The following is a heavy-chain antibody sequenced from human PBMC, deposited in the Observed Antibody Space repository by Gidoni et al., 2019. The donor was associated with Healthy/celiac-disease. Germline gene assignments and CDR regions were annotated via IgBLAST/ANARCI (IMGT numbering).Heavy chain of an antibody. D-gene: IGHD1-7*01. J-gene: IGHJ4*02. V-gene: IGHV3-48*02. CDR3: ARDRERTGTLYY. CDR2: MSSSSSTI. CDR1: GFTFSSYR. Sequence: EVQLVESGGGLVQPGGSLRLSCAASGFTFSSYRMNWVRQAPGKGLEWVSYMSSSSSTIYYADSVKGRFAISRDNAKNSLYLQMNSLRDEDTAVYYCARDRERTGTLYYWGQGTLVTVSS.